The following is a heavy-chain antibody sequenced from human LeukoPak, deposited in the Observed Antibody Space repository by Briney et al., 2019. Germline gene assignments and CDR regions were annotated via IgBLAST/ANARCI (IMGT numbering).Heavy chain of an antibody. CDR3: ARVLEYYGSGSYYTPDY. D-gene: IGHD3-10*01. CDR1: GFTFSSYA. V-gene: IGHV3-30*04. Sequence: GGSLRLSCAASGFTFSSYAMHWVRQAPGKGLEWVAVISYDGSNKYYADSVKGRFTISRDNSKNTLYLQMNSLRAEDTAVYYCARVLEYYGSGSYYTPDYWGQGTLVTVSS. J-gene: IGHJ4*02. CDR2: ISYDGSNK.